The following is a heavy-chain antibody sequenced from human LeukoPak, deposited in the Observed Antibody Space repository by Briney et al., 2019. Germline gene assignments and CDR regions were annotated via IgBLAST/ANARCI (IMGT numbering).Heavy chain of an antibody. CDR3: ARDPMGYTLYYYYGMDV. Sequence: GGALRLSCTASEFTFRSYEMNWVRQAPGKGLEWVSYISSSGDTIYYADSVKGRFTISRDNAKNTLYLQMNSLRAEDTAVYYCARDPMGYTLYYYYGMDVWGQGTTVTVSS. D-gene: IGHD5-24*01. CDR2: ISSSGDTI. V-gene: IGHV3-48*03. J-gene: IGHJ6*02. CDR1: EFTFRSYE.